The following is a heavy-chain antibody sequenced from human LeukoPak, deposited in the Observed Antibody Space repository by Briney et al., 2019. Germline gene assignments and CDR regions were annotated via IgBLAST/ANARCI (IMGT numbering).Heavy chain of an antibody. Sequence: SVKVSCKASGGTFSSYAISWVRQAPGQGLEWMGGIIPIFGTANYAQKFQGRVTITADNSTSTAYMELSSLRSEDTAVYYCARVSFTMVRGVIISGPNWFDPWGQGTLVTVSS. J-gene: IGHJ5*02. CDR2: IIPIFGTA. CDR1: GGTFSSYA. D-gene: IGHD3-10*01. V-gene: IGHV1-69*06. CDR3: ARVSFTMVRGVIISGPNWFDP.